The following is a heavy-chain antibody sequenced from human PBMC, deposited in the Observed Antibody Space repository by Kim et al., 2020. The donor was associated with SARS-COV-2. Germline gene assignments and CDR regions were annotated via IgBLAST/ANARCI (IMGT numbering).Heavy chain of an antibody. CDR3: ARDLSGYYYCGMDV. Sequence: AMQSKGRVTMTRDTSTSTLYMELSSLRSEDTAVYYCARDLSGYYYCGMDVWGQGTTVTVSS. V-gene: IGHV1-46*01. J-gene: IGHJ6*02. D-gene: IGHD1-26*01.